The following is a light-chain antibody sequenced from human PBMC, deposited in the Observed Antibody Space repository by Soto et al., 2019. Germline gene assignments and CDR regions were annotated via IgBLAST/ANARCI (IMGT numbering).Light chain of an antibody. CDR3: QQSESPFLT. V-gene: IGKV1-8*01. CDR2: AAS. Sequence: AIRMTHSPSSLSASTGDRVTITCRASQGIRSYLAWYQQKPGKAPKLLIYAASTLQSGVPSRFSGSGSGTDLTLSASCLQSEDFATYYCQQSESPFLTLGGGTKVDI. CDR1: QGIRSY. J-gene: IGKJ4*01.